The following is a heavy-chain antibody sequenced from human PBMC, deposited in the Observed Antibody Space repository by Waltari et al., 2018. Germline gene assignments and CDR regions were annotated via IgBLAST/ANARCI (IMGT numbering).Heavy chain of an antibody. V-gene: IGHV3-7*01. Sequence: EVQLVESGGGLVQPGGSLRLSCAASGFTFSSYWMSWVRQAPGKGLEWVANIKQDESEKSYGDSVKGRFTISRDNAKNSLYLQMNSLRAEDTAVYYCARAGLSSSSRRFIWFDPWGQGTLVTVSS. CDR2: IKQDESEK. CDR1: GFTFSSYW. CDR3: ARAGLSSSSRRFIWFDP. D-gene: IGHD2-2*01. J-gene: IGHJ5*02.